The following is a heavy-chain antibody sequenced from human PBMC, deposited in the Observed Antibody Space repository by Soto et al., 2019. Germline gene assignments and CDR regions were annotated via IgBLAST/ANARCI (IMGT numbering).Heavy chain of an antibody. D-gene: IGHD3-10*01. CDR1: GYTFTSYS. Sequence: QVQLVQSGAEVRAPGTSMKVSCKTSGYTFTSYSMHWVRQAPGQSLEWMGWINAGTGNTRYSQDFQGRVTITRDTSASIAYLELSSLTSEDKAVYYCARPGILPGTSYDYWGQGTLVTVSS. CDR3: ARPGILPGTSYDY. J-gene: IGHJ4*02. CDR2: INAGTGNT. V-gene: IGHV1-3*01.